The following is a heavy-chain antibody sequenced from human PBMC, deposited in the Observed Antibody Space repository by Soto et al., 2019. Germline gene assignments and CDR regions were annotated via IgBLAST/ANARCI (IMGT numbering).Heavy chain of an antibody. CDR1: GFSLSTSGVG. D-gene: IGHD3-22*01. J-gene: IGHJ3*02. Sequence: SGPTLVNPTQTLTLTCTFSGFSLSTSGVGVGWIRQPPGKALEWLALIYWDDDKRYSPSLKSRLTITKDTSKNQVVLTMTNMDPVDTATYYCAHRRYYYDSSGYSVKIGPSAFDIWGQGTMVTVSS. V-gene: IGHV2-5*02. CDR2: IYWDDDK. CDR3: AHRRYYYDSSGYSVKIGPSAFDI.